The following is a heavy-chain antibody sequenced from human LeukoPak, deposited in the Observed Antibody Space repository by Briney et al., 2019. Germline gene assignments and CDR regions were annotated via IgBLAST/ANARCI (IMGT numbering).Heavy chain of an antibody. CDR3: ARDSLRGGYEGY. D-gene: IGHD5-12*01. V-gene: IGHV1-46*03. Sequence: ASVKVSCKASGYTFTSYYMHWVRQAPGQGLEWMGIINPSGGSTSYAQKFQGRATMTRDTSTSTVYMELSSLRSEDTAVYYCARDSLRGGYEGYWGQGTLVTVSS. CDR1: GYTFTSYY. J-gene: IGHJ4*02. CDR2: INPSGGST.